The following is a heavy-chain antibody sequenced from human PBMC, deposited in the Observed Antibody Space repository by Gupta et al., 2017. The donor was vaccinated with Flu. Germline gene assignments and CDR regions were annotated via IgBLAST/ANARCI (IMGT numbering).Heavy chain of an antibody. CDR1: GFTFSSYD. D-gene: IGHD6-19*01. CDR2: IGTAGDT. J-gene: IGHJ2*01. Sequence: EVQLVESGGGLVQPGGSLRLSCAASGFTFSSYDMHWVRQATGKGLEWVSAIGTAGDTYYPGSVKGRFTISRENAKNSLYLQMNSLRAGDTAVYYCARGASSGWYGQWYFDLWGRGTLVTVSS. CDR3: ARGASSGWYGQWYFDL. V-gene: IGHV3-13*04.